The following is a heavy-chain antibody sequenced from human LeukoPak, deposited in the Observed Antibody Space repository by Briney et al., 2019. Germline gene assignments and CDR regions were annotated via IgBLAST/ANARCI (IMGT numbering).Heavy chain of an antibody. J-gene: IGHJ4*02. V-gene: IGHV4-59*11. CDR2: IHYNGNS. D-gene: IGHD6-19*01. CDR1: GGSISSHY. Sequence: SETLSLTCTVSGGSISSHYWGWIRQSPGKGLKWIGYIHYNGNSNYNPSLKSRLTMSLDTSKNQFSLKLSSVTAADTAVYYCARDNRMTAVSAFDYWGQGALVTVSS. CDR3: ARDNRMTAVSAFDY.